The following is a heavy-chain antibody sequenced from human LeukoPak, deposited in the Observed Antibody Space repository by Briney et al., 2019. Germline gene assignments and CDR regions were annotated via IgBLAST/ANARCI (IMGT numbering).Heavy chain of an antibody. Sequence: SEPLSLTCTVSGGSISSYYWSWIRQPPGKGLEWIGYIYYSGSTNYSPSLRSRVTISVDASKNQFSLKLSSVTAADTAVYYCARQGYGAYEILDYWGQGTLVTVSS. CDR3: ARQGYGAYEILDY. D-gene: IGHD3-9*01. CDR2: IYYSGST. J-gene: IGHJ4*02. CDR1: GGSISSYY. V-gene: IGHV4-59*08.